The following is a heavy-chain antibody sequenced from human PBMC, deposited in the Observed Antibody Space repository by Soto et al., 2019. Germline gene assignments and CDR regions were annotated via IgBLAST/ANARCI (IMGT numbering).Heavy chain of an antibody. CDR1: GGSISSGDYY. Sequence: LSLTCTVSGGSISSGDYYWSWIRQPPGKGLEWIGYIYYSGSTYYNPSLKSRVTISVDTSKNQFSLKLSSVTAADTAVYYCARVEYDILATANWFDPWGQGTLVTVSS. V-gene: IGHV4-30-4*01. J-gene: IGHJ5*02. CDR2: IYYSGST. CDR3: ARVEYDILATANWFDP. D-gene: IGHD3-9*01.